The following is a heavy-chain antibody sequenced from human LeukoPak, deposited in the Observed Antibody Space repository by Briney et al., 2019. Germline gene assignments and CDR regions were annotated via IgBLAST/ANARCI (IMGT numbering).Heavy chain of an antibody. V-gene: IGHV3-30*03. CDR1: GFTFSSYG. CDR3: ARDDAPYDILTGYVGYYYCYGMDV. J-gene: IGHJ6*02. Sequence: GRSLRLSCAASGFTFSSYGMHWVRQAPGKGLEWVAVISYDGSNKYYADSVKGRFTISRDNSKNTLYLQMNSLRAEDTAVYYCARDDAPYDILTGYVGYYYCYGMDVWGQGTTVTVSS. D-gene: IGHD3-9*01. CDR2: ISYDGSNK.